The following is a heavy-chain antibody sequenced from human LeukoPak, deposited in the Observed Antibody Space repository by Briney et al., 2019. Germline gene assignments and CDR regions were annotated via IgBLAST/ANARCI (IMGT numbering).Heavy chain of an antibody. V-gene: IGHV3-7*01. CDR1: GFTFSTYW. Sequence: GGSLRLSCAASGFTFSTYWMSWVRQAPGKGLEWVANIKQDGSEKYYVDSVKGRFTISRDNAKNSLYLQMNRLRDADTAVYYCARVPHNYFDYWGQGTLVTVSS. CDR2: IKQDGSEK. CDR3: ARVPHNYFDY. J-gene: IGHJ4*02.